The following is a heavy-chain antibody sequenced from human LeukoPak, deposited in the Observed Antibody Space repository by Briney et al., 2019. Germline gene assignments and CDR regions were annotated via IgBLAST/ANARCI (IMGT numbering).Heavy chain of an antibody. CDR1: GYTFTSYG. V-gene: IGHV1-18*01. D-gene: IGHD3-10*01. Sequence: ASVKVSCKASGYTFTSYGISWVRQAPGQGLEWMGWISAYNGNTNYAQKLQGRVTMTTDTSTSTAYMELRSLRSDDTAVYYCARGHTVLLWFGGLLTLDYWGQGTLVTVSS. J-gene: IGHJ4*02. CDR2: ISAYNGNT. CDR3: ARGHTVLLWFGGLLTLDY.